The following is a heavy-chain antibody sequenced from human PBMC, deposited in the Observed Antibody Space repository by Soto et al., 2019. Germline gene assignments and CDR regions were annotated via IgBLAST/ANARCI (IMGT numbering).Heavy chain of an antibody. CDR2: MNPNSGNT. Sequence: ASVKVSCKASGYTFTSYDINWVRQATGQGLEWMGWMNPNSGNTGYAQKFQGRVTMTMNTSISTAYMELSSLRSEDTAVYYCASLNRLYCTNGVCYQSPGMDVWGQGTTVTVSS. CDR1: GYTFTSYD. D-gene: IGHD2-8*01. CDR3: ASLNRLYCTNGVCYQSPGMDV. V-gene: IGHV1-8*01. J-gene: IGHJ6*02.